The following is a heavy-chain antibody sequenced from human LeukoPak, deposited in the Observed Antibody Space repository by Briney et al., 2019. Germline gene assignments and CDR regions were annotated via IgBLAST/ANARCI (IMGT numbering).Heavy chain of an antibody. CDR2: ISSSSNTI. V-gene: IGHV3-48*01. J-gene: IGHJ3*02. CDR1: GFTFSRCS. D-gene: IGHD3-3*01. CDR3: AMAYDFWSSAFDI. Sequence: GGSLRLSCAASGFTFSRCSMNWVRQAPGKGLEWVSYISSSSNTIYYGDSVKGRFTISRDNAKNSLYLQMNSLRAEDTAVYYCAMAYDFWSSAFDIWGQGTMVTVSS.